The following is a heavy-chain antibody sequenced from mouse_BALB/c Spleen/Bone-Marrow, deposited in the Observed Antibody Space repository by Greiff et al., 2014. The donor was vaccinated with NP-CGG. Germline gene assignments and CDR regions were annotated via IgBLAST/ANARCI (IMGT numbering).Heavy chain of an antibody. V-gene: IGHV2-4-1*01. CDR2: IWSGGST. CDR1: GFSLTSYG. D-gene: IGHD2-4*01. CDR3: ARNKNDYDGTLAY. J-gene: IGHJ3*01. Sequence: VQLQESGPGLVQPSQSLSITCTVSGFSLTSYGVHWVRQSPGKGLEWLGVIWSGGSTDYNAAFISRLSISKDNSKSQVLFKMNSLQAGDTAIYYCARNKNDYDGTLAYWGQGTLVTVSA.